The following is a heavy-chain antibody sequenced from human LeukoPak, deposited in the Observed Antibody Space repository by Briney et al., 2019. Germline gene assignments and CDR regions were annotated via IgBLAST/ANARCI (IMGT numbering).Heavy chain of an antibody. Sequence: SETLSLTCAVYGGSFSGYYWSWIRQPPGKGLEWIGEINHSGSTNYNPSLKSRVTISVDTSKNQFSLKLSSVTAADTAVYYCARGRLTVKYYDFWSGYYIHYYYYGMDVWGQGTTVTVSS. CDR1: GGSFSGYY. D-gene: IGHD3-3*01. J-gene: IGHJ6*02. CDR3: ARGRLTVKYYDFWSGYYIHYYYYGMDV. CDR2: INHSGST. V-gene: IGHV4-34*01.